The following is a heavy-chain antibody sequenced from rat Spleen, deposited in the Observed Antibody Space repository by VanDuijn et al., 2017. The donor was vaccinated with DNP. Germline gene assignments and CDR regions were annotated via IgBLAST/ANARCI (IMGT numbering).Heavy chain of an antibody. V-gene: IGHV5-22*01. CDR1: GFTFSAYY. CDR2: INYDGGSN. Sequence: EVQLVESGGGLVQPGRSLKLSCAASGFTFSAYYMAWVRQAPTKGLEWVAYINYDGGSNYNGDSVKGRFTISRDNSKSTLYLQMNSLRSEDMATYYCARHVLPLRVWDYWGQGVMVTVSS. D-gene: IGHD1-4*01. CDR3: ARHVLPLRVWDY. J-gene: IGHJ2*01.